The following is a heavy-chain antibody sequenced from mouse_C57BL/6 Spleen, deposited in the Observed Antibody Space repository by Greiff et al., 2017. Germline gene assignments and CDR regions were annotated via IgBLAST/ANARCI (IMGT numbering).Heavy chain of an antibody. D-gene: IGHD1-1*01. J-gene: IGHJ1*03. CDR3: ARPYCYGIIYWYFDV. CDR2: ISNGGGST. CDR1: GFTFSDYY. Sequence: EVKLMESGGGLVQPGGSLKLSCAASGFTFSDYYMYWVRQTPEKRLEWVAYISNGGGSTYYPDTVKGRFTISRDNAKNALSLQMSRLKSEDTAMYYCARPYCYGIIYWYFDVWGTGTTVTVSS. V-gene: IGHV5-12*01.